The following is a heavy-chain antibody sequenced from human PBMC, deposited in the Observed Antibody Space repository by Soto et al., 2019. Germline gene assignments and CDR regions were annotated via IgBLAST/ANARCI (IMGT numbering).Heavy chain of an antibody. Sequence: QVQLVESGGGVVQPGRSLRLYWAASGFTFSSYGMHWVRQAPGKGLEWVAVIWYDGSNKYYADSVKGRFTISRDNSKNTLYLQMNSLRAEDTAVYYCAREAQSFDYWGQGTLVTVSS. CDR3: AREAQSFDY. V-gene: IGHV3-33*01. J-gene: IGHJ4*02. CDR1: GFTFSSYG. CDR2: IWYDGSNK.